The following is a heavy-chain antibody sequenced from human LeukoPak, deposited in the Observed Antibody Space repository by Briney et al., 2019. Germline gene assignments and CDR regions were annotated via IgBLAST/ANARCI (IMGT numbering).Heavy chain of an antibody. CDR1: GFTFSSYA. Sequence: GGSLRLSCAASGFTFSSYAMSWVRQAPGMGLEWVSTITDSGGVTYNADAVKGRFTVSRDNSRNTLYLQMVSLRAEDTAVYYCARYPTYSYSLDYWGQGTLVTVSS. D-gene: IGHD5-18*01. CDR3: ARYPTYSYSLDY. J-gene: IGHJ4*02. CDR2: ITDSGGVT. V-gene: IGHV3-23*01.